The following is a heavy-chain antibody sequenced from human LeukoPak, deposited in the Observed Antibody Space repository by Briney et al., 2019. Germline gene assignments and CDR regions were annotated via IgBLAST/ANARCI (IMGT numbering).Heavy chain of an antibody. CDR2: IYYSGST. CDR1: GGSISSYY. Sequence: SETLSLTCTVSGGSISSYYWSWIRQPPGKGLEWIGYIYYSGSTNYNPSLKSRVIISVDTSKNQFSLKLSSVTAADTAVYYCARSITIFGVVNPRPYYFDYWGQGTLVTVSS. D-gene: IGHD3-3*01. V-gene: IGHV4-59*01. J-gene: IGHJ4*02. CDR3: ARSITIFGVVNPRPYYFDY.